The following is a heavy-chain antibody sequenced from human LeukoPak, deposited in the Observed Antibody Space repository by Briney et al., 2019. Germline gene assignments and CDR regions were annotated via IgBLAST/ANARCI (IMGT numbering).Heavy chain of an antibody. CDR3: AKEGNFYSSNYYYYMDV. V-gene: IGHV3-23*01. Sequence: GGSLRLSCAASGFTFSSYGMSWVRQAPGKGLEWVSAISGSGGSTYYADSVKGRFTISRDNSKNTLYLQMNSLRAEDTAVYYRAKEGNFYSSNYYYYMDVWGKGTTVTISS. CDR1: GFTFSSYG. J-gene: IGHJ6*03. CDR2: ISGSGGST. D-gene: IGHD6-13*01.